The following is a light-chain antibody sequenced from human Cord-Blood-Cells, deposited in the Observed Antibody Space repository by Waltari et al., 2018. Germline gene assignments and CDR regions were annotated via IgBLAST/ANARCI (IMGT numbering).Light chain of an antibody. CDR2: DGS. CDR1: SSDVGGYNY. CDR3: SSYTSSSTWV. V-gene: IGLV2-14*03. Sequence: QSALPQPASVSGSPGQSITIPCTGTSSDVGGYNYVSWYQQHPGKAPKLLIYDGSNRPSGVSNRFSGSKSVNTASLTISGLQAEDEADYYCSSYTSSSTWVFGGGTKLTVL. J-gene: IGLJ3*02.